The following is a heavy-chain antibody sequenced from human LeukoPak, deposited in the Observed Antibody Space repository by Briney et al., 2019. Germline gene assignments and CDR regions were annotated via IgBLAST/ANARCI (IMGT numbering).Heavy chain of an antibody. CDR2: INHSGST. V-gene: IGHV4-34*01. J-gene: IGHJ3*02. CDR1: GGSFSGYY. D-gene: IGHD4-17*01. Sequence: SETLSLTCAVYGGSFSGYYWSWIRQPPGKGLEWIGEINHSGSTNYNPYLKSRVTISVDTSKNQFSLKLSSVTAADTAVYYCAGRDYGDYGTGYAFDIWGQGTMVTVSS. CDR3: AGRDYGDYGTGYAFDI.